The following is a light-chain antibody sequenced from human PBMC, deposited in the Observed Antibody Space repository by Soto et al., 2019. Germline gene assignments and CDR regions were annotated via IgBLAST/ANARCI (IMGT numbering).Light chain of an antibody. Sequence: DLQMTQSPSSLSASVGDRVTITCQASQDISNHLNWYQQKPGKAPKLLIYDASNLETGVPSRFSGSGSGTDFTFTISSLQPEDIATYYCQQYDNLPTLTFGGGTKVEIK. CDR2: DAS. V-gene: IGKV1-33*01. CDR3: QQYDNLPTLT. CDR1: QDISNH. J-gene: IGKJ4*01.